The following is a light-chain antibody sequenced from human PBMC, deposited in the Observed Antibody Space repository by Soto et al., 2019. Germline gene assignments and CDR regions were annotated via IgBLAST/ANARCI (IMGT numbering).Light chain of an antibody. CDR3: SSYAGSNNLV. J-gene: IGLJ2*01. CDR2: EVS. V-gene: IGLV2-8*01. Sequence: QSALTQPPSASGSPGQSVTNSCTGTSSDVGGYNYVSWYQQHPGKVPKVMIYEVSKRPSGVPDRFSGSKSGNTASLTVSGLQAEDEADYYCSSYAGSNNLVFGGGTKLTVL. CDR1: SSDVGGYNY.